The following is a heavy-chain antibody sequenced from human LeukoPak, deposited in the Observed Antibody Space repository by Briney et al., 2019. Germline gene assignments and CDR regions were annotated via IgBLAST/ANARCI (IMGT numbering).Heavy chain of an antibody. CDR1: GFTFSSYG. J-gene: IGHJ4*02. D-gene: IGHD6-19*01. Sequence: GGSLRLSCAASGFTFSSYGMSWVRQAPGKGLEWVSAISGSGGSTYYADSVKGRFTISRDNSKNTLYPQMNSLRAEDTAVYYCAKDYRVAVAALGYWGQGTLVTVSS. CDR2: ISGSGGST. CDR3: AKDYRVAVAALGY. V-gene: IGHV3-23*01.